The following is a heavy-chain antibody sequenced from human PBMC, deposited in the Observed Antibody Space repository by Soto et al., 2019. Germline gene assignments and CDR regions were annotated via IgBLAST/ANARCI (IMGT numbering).Heavy chain of an antibody. J-gene: IGHJ4*02. CDR3: ARMEIDGYKRTPFDY. D-gene: IGHD5-12*01. CDR2: IYSGGST. Sequence: PGGSLRLSCAASGFTVSSNYMSWVRQAPGKGLEWVSVIYSGGSTYYADSVKGRFTISRDNSKNTLYLQMNSLRAEDTAVYYCARMEIDGYKRTPFDYWGQGTLVTVSS. CDR1: GFTVSSNY. V-gene: IGHV3-53*01.